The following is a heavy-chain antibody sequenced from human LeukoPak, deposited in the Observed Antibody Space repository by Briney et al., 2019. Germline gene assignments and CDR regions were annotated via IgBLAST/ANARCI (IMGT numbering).Heavy chain of an antibody. CDR1: GFTFTDYY. CDR2: IGPHSSAT. CDR3: AREGNGLLSKDFDY. V-gene: IGHV1-2*02. J-gene: IGHJ4*02. Sequence: VASVKVSCKSSGFTFTDYYIHWVRQAPGQGFEWMGYIGPHSSATSSPQEFQGRVTMTRDTSMSTAYMELTRLTSDDTAVYYCAREGNGLLSKDFDYWGQGTLVTVSS. D-gene: IGHD2/OR15-2a*01.